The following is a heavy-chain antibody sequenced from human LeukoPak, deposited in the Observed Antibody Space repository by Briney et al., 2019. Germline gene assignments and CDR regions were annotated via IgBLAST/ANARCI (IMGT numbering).Heavy chain of an antibody. CDR2: IYHSGST. Sequence: KPSETLSLTCAVSGYSISSGYYWGWIRQPPGKGLEWSGSIYHSGSTYYNPSLKSRVTISVDTSKNQFSLKLSSVTAADTAVYYCARGGGYCSGGSCYPSYFDYWGQGTLVTVSS. CDR3: ARGGGYCSGGSCYPSYFDY. D-gene: IGHD2-15*01. CDR1: GYSISSGYY. J-gene: IGHJ4*02. V-gene: IGHV4-38-2*01.